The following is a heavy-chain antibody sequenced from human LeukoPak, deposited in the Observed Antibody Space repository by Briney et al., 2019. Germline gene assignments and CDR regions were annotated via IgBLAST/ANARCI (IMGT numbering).Heavy chain of an antibody. CDR1: ANTFTGYY. D-gene: IGHD3-16*01. V-gene: IGHV1-2*02. Sequence: ASVKVSCKASANTFTGYYMHWVGQAPGQGLAWMGWINPNRGGTNYAQQFHGRVTMTRDTSISTAYMQLSRLTSDDTAVYFCARLGSSDIWGQGTMVTVSS. CDR3: ARLGSSDI. CDR2: INPNRGGT. J-gene: IGHJ3*02.